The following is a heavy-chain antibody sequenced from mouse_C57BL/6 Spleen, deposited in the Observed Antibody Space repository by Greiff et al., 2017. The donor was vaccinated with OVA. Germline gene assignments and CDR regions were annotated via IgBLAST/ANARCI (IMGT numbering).Heavy chain of an antibody. CDR3: ARGPPYAMDY. CDR1: GFTFSDYG. V-gene: IGHV5-17*01. CDR2: ISSGSSTI. Sequence: EVKLVESGGGLVKPGGSLKLSCAASGFTFSDYGMHWVRQAPEKGLEWVAYISSGSSTIYYADPVKGRFTISRDNAKNTLFLQMTSLRSEDTAMYYCARGPPYAMDYWGKGTSVTVSS. J-gene: IGHJ4*01.